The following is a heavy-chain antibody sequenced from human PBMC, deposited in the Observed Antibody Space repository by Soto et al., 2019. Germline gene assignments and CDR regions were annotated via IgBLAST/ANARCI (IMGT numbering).Heavy chain of an antibody. CDR2: IIPIPDIT. CDR1: GGTFSTYI. V-gene: IGHV1-69*02. D-gene: IGHD3-3*01. Sequence: QVQLVQSGAEVRKPGSSVKVSCKAPGGTFSTYIISWVRQAPGQGLEWMGRIIPIPDITNYAQKIQGRVTVTADRSTSTAYMELTSLKSEDTAVYYCASDRITTRGDAFDLWGQGTMVTVSS. CDR3: ASDRITTRGDAFDL. J-gene: IGHJ3*01.